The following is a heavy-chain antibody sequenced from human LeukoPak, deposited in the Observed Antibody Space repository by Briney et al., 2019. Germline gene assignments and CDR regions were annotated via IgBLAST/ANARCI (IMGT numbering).Heavy chain of an antibody. CDR1: GGSISSYY. D-gene: IGHD3-10*01. V-gene: IGHV4-59*08. J-gene: IGHJ3*02. CDR3: AKALQFASDAFDI. Sequence: PSETLSLTCTVSGGSISSYYWSWIRQPPGKGLEWIGYIYYSENTNYNPSLKSRVTISLDTSKSQFSLKLSSVAAADTAVYYCAKALQFASDAFDIWGQGTMVTVSS. CDR2: IYYSENT.